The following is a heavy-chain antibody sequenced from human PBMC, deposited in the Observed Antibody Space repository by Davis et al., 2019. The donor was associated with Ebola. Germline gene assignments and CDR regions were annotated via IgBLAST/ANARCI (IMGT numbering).Heavy chain of an antibody. V-gene: IGHV1-69*05. D-gene: IGHD2-2*01. Sequence: SVKVPCKASGGTFSSYAISWVRQAPGQGLEWMGGIIPIFGTANYAQKLQGRVTMTTDTSTSTAYMELRSLRSDDTAVYYCARENLGYCSSTSCQDNWFDPWGQGTLVTVSS. J-gene: IGHJ5*02. CDR1: GGTFSSYA. CDR3: ARENLGYCSSTSCQDNWFDP. CDR2: IIPIFGTA.